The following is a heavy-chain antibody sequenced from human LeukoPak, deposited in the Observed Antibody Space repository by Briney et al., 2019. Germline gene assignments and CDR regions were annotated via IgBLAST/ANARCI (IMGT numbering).Heavy chain of an antibody. CDR2: MKGGGET. Sequence: GGSLRLSCAASGFSFSNYAMSWVRQAPARGPEWVSSMKGGGETFYADSVKGRFTLSRDDSRNKVYLQLNNLRVEDTAIYYCAKANWVSNADAVWWGQGTQVTVSS. CDR3: AKANWVSNADAVW. D-gene: IGHD1-1*01. J-gene: IGHJ4*02. V-gene: IGHV3-23*01. CDR1: GFSFSNYA.